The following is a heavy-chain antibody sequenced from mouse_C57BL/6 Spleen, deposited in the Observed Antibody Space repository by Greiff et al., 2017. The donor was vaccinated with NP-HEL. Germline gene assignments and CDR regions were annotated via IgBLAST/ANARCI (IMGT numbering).Heavy chain of an antibody. CDR2: ISNGGGST. CDR3: ARLTGKGTYYFDY. Sequence: EVKVVESGGGLVQPGGSLKLSCAASGFTFSDYYMYWVRQTPEKRLEWVAYISNGGGSTYYPDTVKGRFTISRDNAKNTLYLQMGRLKSEDTAMYYCARLTGKGTYYFDYWGQGTTLTVSS. V-gene: IGHV5-12*01. CDR1: GFTFSDYY. D-gene: IGHD4-1*01. J-gene: IGHJ2*01.